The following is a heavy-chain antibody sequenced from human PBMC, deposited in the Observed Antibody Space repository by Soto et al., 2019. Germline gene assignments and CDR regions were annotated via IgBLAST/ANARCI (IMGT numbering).Heavy chain of an antibody. V-gene: IGHV3-9*01. CDR1: GFTFDDYA. CDR3: AKARNYYDSSGPGDAFDI. D-gene: IGHD3-22*01. Sequence: EVQLVESGGGLVQPGRSLRLSCAASGFTFDDYAMHWVRQAPGKGLEWVSGISWNSGSIGYADSVKGRFTISRDNAKNSMYLQMNSLTAEDTALYYCAKARNYYDSSGPGDAFDIWGKGTMVTVSS. CDR2: ISWNSGSI. J-gene: IGHJ3*02.